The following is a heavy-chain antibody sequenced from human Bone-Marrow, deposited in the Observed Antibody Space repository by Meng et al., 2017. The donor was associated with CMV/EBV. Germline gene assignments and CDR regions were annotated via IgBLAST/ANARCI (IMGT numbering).Heavy chain of an antibody. CDR2: IFYSGST. CDR1: GGFISSSSHY. CDR3: AREHPVTEQIDY. V-gene: IGHV4-39*07. Sequence: SETLSLTCSLSGGFISSSSHYWGWIRQPPGKGLEWIGSIFYSGSTYYNPSLQSRVTISADTSRNRFSLKMTSVTAADTAVYYCAREHPVTEQIDYWGQGTLVTVSS. D-gene: IGHD4-17*01. J-gene: IGHJ4*02.